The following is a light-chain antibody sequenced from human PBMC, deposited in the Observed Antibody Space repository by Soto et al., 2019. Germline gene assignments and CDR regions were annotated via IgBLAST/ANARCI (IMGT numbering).Light chain of an antibody. V-gene: IGLV2-8*01. CDR3: SSYAGSLVV. CDR1: SSDVGSYNY. Sequence: QSALTQPASVSGSPGQSITISCTGTSSDVGSYNYVSWYRQYPDKAPKLLVYQVTKRPSGVPDRFSGSKSGNTAALTVSGLQAEDEAVYYCSSYAGSLVVFGGGTKVTVL. CDR2: QVT. J-gene: IGLJ2*01.